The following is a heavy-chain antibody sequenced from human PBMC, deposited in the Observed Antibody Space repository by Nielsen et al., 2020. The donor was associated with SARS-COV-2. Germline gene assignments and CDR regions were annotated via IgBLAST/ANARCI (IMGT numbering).Heavy chain of an antibody. J-gene: IGHJ5*02. V-gene: IGHV3-30*18. CDR1: GFTFSSYG. CDR2: ISYDGSNK. Sequence: GGSLRLSCAASGFTFSSYGMHWVRQAPGKGLEWVAVISYDGSNKYYADSVKGRFTISRDNSKNTLYLQMNSLRAEDTAVYYCAKDRCPVVPAGGWFDPWGQGTLVTVSS. D-gene: IGHD2-2*01. CDR3: AKDRCPVVPAGGWFDP.